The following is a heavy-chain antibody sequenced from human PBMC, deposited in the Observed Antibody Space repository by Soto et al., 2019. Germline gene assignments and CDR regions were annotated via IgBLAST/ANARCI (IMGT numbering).Heavy chain of an antibody. CDR1: EGTFSSYA. D-gene: IGHD4-17*01. V-gene: IGHV1-69*13. CDR2: IIPIFGTA. CDR3: ARALDYGDVDYYYYYMDV. Sequence: SVKVSCKASEGTFSSYAISWVRQSPGQGLEWMGGIIPIFGTANYAQKFQGRVTITADESTSTAYMELSSLRSEDTAVYYCARALDYGDVDYYYYYMDVWGKGTTVTVSS. J-gene: IGHJ6*03.